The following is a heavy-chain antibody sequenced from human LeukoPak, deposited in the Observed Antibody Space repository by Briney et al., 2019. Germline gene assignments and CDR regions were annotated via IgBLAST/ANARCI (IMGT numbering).Heavy chain of an antibody. Sequence: SETLSLTCTVSGGSISSSSYYWGWIRQPPGKGLEWIGSIYYSGSTYYNPSLKSRVTISVDTSKNQFSLKLSSVTAADTAVYYCARGGKPKYNWFDPWGQGTLVTVSS. V-gene: IGHV4-39*07. J-gene: IGHJ5*02. CDR2: IYYSGST. CDR1: GGSISSSSYY. CDR3: ARGGKPKYNWFDP.